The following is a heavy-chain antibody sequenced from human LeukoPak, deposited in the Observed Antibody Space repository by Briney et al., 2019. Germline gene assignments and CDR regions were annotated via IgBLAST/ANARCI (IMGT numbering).Heavy chain of an antibody. CDR2: MSTSGST. V-gene: IGHV4-61*09. D-gene: IGHD3-10*01. CDR3: AREFGGREYYYYMDV. J-gene: IGHJ6*03. CDR1: RGSISSGSYY. Sequence: PSETLSLTCTVSRGSISSGSYYWSWIRQPAGKGLEWIGHMSTSGSTHYNPSLKSRLSISVDTSKNQFSLKLSSVTAADTAVYYCAREFGGREYYYYMDVWGKGTTVTVSS.